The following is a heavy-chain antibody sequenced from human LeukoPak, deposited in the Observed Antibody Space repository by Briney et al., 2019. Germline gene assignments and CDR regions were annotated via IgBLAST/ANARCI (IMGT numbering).Heavy chain of an antibody. Sequence: GASVKVSCKASGYTFTSYYMHWVRQAPGQGLEWMGIINPSGGSTSYAQKFQGRVTITRNTSISTAYMELSSLRSEDTAVYYCARGGQPNLWFGELFPSDYYYYMDVWGKGTTVTVSS. CDR1: GYTFTSYY. CDR3: ARGGQPNLWFGELFPSDYYYYMDV. D-gene: IGHD3-10*01. V-gene: IGHV1-46*01. CDR2: INPSGGST. J-gene: IGHJ6*03.